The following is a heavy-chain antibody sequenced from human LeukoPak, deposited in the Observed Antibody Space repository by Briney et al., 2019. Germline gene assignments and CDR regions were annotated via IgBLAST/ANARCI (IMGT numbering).Heavy chain of an antibody. D-gene: IGHD3-9*01. CDR2: IYFSGST. Sequence: SETLSLTCTVSGGSIRSYYWSWIRQPPGKGLEWIGYIYFSGSTSYNPSLKSRVTISVDTSKNQFSLKLSSVTAADTAVYYCARGHYDILTGYYTWYFDYWGQGTLVTVSS. CDR1: GGSIRSYY. V-gene: IGHV4-59*12. CDR3: ARGHYDILTGYYTWYFDY. J-gene: IGHJ4*02.